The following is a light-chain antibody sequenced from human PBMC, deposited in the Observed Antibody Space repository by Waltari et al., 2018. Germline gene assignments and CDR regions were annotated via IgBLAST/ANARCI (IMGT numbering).Light chain of an antibody. J-gene: IGLJ2*01. V-gene: IGLV3-25*03. CDR1: ALPKQY. CDR3: QSTDNSGTYVV. Sequence: SYELTQPPSVSVSPGQPARITCSGDALPKQYSFWYQQRSGQAPVVVIYKDTERPSGIPERFSGSSSGTRVTLTISGVQAEDEADYYCQSTDNSGTYVVFGGGTKLTVL. CDR2: KDT.